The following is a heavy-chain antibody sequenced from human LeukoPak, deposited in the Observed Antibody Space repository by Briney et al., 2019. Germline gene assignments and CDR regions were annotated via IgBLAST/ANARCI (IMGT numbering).Heavy chain of an antibody. V-gene: IGHV4-4*07. Sequence: SETLSLTCTVSGGSISSHYWSWLRQPAGKGLEYIGRIHTSGITNYNPSLKSRVTMSGDTSKNQFYLNLRSVTAADTAVYYCARDLGSNYVYFDYWGQGSLVTVSS. CDR1: GGSISSHY. D-gene: IGHD1-26*01. J-gene: IGHJ4*02. CDR3: ARDLGSNYVYFDY. CDR2: IHTSGIT.